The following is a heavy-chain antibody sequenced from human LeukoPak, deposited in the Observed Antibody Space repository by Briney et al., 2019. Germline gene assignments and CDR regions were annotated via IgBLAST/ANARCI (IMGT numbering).Heavy chain of an antibody. CDR1: GATFSSYA. J-gene: IGHJ6*03. CDR3: ARNSLGGDLAAADYYYYMDV. V-gene: IGHV1-69*05. Sequence: SVKLSCKASGATFSSYAISLVRQALGQGLEWMGGIIPIFGTANYAQKFQGRVTITTDESTSTAYMELSSLRSEDTAVYYCARNSLGGDLAAADYYYYMDVWGKGTTVTVSS. D-gene: IGHD6-13*01. CDR2: IIPIFGTA.